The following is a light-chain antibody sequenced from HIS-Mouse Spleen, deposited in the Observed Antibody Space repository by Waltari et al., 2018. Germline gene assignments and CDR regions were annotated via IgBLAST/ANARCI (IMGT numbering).Light chain of an antibody. V-gene: IGLV3-10*01. CDR1: ALPKKY. J-gene: IGLJ2*01. CDR2: EDS. Sequence: SYELTLPPSVSVSPGQTARITCSGDALPKKYAYWYQQKSGQAPVLVIYEDSKRPSGIPERVSGSSSGTMATLTISGAQVEDEADYYCYSTDSSGNHRVFGGGTKLTVL. CDR3: YSTDSSGNHRV.